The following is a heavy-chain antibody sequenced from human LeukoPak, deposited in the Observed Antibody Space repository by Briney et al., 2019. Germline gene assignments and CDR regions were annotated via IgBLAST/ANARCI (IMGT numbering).Heavy chain of an antibody. CDR3: GSLYEKA. Sequence: GGSLSLSCAASGFTFSGSWMHWVRQAPGKGLVWVSRVNNDGTGTIYADSVQGRFTISRDNAKNSLYLQMNSLRAEDTAVYYCGSLYEKAWGQGTLVTVSS. V-gene: IGHV3-74*01. CDR1: GFTFSGSW. CDR2: VNNDGTGT. D-gene: IGHD2/OR15-2a*01. J-gene: IGHJ5*02.